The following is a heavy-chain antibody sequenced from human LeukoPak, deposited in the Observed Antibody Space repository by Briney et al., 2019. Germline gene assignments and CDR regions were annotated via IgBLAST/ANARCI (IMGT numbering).Heavy chain of an antibody. Sequence: SETLSLTCTVSGGSISSYYWSWIRQPPGKGLEWIGYIYYSGSTNYNPSLKSRVTISVDTSKNQFSLKLSSVTAADTAVYYCARGVAGSVRIDYWGQGTLVTVSS. CDR1: GGSISSYY. D-gene: IGHD6-19*01. CDR2: IYYSGST. V-gene: IGHV4-59*01. CDR3: ARGVAGSVRIDY. J-gene: IGHJ4*02.